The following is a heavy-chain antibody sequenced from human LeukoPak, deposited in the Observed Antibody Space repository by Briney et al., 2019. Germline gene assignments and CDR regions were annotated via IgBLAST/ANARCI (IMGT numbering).Heavy chain of an antibody. CDR2: IYYSGST. CDR1: GGSFSGYY. CDR3: ASYARTYYYDSSGSTGFDP. J-gene: IGHJ5*02. D-gene: IGHD3-22*01. Sequence: SETLSLICAVYGGSFSGYYWSWIRQPPGKGLEWIGYIYYSGSTNYNPSLKSRVTISVDTSKNQFSLKLSSVTAADTAVYYCASYARTYYYDSSGSTGFDPWGQGTLVTVSS. V-gene: IGHV4-59*01.